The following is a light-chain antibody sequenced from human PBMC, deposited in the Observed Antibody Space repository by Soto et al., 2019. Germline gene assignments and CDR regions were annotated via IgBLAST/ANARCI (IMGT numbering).Light chain of an antibody. V-gene: IGLV2-14*03. CDR2: DVS. Sequence: SLLAQAAAVSGAPGRSIAISCTGTSSDVGAYIYVSWYQHHPGKAPKLILYDVSARPSGVSDRFSGSKSGNTASLTISGLQPEDEADYYCSSYTSSSTEVFGTGTKVTVL. CDR1: SSDVGAYIY. CDR3: SSYTSSSTEV. J-gene: IGLJ1*01.